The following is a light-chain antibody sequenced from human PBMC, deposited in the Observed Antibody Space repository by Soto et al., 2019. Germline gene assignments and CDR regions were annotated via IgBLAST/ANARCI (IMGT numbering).Light chain of an antibody. Sequence: DIQMTQSPSTLSESVGDRVTITCRASQSISSWLAWYQQKPGKAPKLLIYDASSLESGVPSRFSGSGSGTEFTLTISSLQPDDFATYYCQQYNSYVTFGQGTKVDIK. V-gene: IGKV1-5*01. CDR2: DAS. CDR3: QQYNSYVT. CDR1: QSISSW. J-gene: IGKJ1*01.